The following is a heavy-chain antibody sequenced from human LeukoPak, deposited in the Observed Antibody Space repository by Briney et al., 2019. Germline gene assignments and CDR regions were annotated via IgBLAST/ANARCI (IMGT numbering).Heavy chain of an antibody. CDR1: GGSISSYY. CDR3: AKDRYFDSYGFLFDS. V-gene: IGHV3-30*18. CDR2: ILYDGSNK. Sequence: LSLTCTVSGGSISSYYWSWVRQAPGKGLEWVAVILYDGSNKYYADSVKGRFTISRDNSKNTLYLQMNSLRAEDTAVYYCAKDRYFDSYGFLFDSWGQGTLVTVSS. J-gene: IGHJ4*02. D-gene: IGHD3-22*01.